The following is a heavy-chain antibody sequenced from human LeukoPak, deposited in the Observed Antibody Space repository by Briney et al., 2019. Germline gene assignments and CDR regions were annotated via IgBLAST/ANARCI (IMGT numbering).Heavy chain of an antibody. J-gene: IGHJ6*03. V-gene: IGHV3-23*01. Sequence: GGSLRLFCAASGFTFSSYAMSWVRQAPGKGLEWVSAISGSGGSTYYADSVKGRFTISRDNSKSTLYLQMNSLRAEDTAVYYCAKISGYYYYYYMDVWGKGTTVTVSS. CDR3: AKISGYYYYYYMDV. CDR2: ISGSGGST. CDR1: GFTFSSYA. D-gene: IGHD3-3*02.